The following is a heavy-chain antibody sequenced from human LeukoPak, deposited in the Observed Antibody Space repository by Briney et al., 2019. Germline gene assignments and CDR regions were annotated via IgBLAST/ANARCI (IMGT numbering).Heavy chain of an antibody. CDR3: AISLLRYFGRSDAFDI. Sequence: SETLSLTCTVSGGSVSSGSYYWSWIRQPPGKGLEWIGYIYYSGSTNYNPSLKSRVTISVDTSKNQFSLKLSSVTAADTAVYYCAISLLRYFGRSDAFDIWSQGTMVTVSS. D-gene: IGHD3-9*01. V-gene: IGHV4-61*01. J-gene: IGHJ3*02. CDR1: GGSVSSGSYY. CDR2: IYYSGST.